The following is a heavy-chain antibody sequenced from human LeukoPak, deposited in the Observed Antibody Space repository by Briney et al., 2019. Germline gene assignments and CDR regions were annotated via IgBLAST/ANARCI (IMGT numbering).Heavy chain of an antibody. V-gene: IGHV1-18*04. Sequence: ASVKVSCKASGYTFTDYYMHWVRQAPGQGLEWMGWITPYSDNTNYAQNLQGRVTMTTDTSTSTAYMELRSLRSDDTAVYYCARGEGFLEYWGQETLVTVSS. CDR3: ARGEGFLEY. D-gene: IGHD3-3*01. CDR1: GYTFTDYY. J-gene: IGHJ4*02. CDR2: ITPYSDNT.